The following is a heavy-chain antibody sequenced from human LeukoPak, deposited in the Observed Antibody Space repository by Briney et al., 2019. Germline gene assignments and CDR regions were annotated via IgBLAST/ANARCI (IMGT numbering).Heavy chain of an antibody. CDR1: GGSISSHY. Sequence: SETLSLTCTVSGGSISSHYGSWIRQPPGSRLEWIGYIYYSGSTNYNPSLKSRVTISVDTSKNQFSLKLTSVTAADTAIYYCARYIRSGDYYMDVWGEGTTVTVSS. D-gene: IGHD3-3*01. V-gene: IGHV4-59*11. CDR3: ARYIRSGDYYMDV. CDR2: IYYSGST. J-gene: IGHJ6*03.